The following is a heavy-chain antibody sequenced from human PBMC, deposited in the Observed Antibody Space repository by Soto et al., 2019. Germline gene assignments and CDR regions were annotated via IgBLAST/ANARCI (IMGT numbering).Heavy chain of an antibody. CDR3: ARQSIVVVPAAILDYYYYMDV. CDR1: GFTFGSYS. J-gene: IGHJ6*03. CDR2: ISSSSSYI. Sequence: PGGSLRLSCAASGFTFGSYSMNWVGQGPGKGLEWVSSISSSSSYIYYADSVKGRFTISRDNAKNSLYLQMNSLRAEDTAVYYCARQSIVVVPAAILDYYYYMDVWGKGTTVTVSS. D-gene: IGHD2-2*01. V-gene: IGHV3-21*01.